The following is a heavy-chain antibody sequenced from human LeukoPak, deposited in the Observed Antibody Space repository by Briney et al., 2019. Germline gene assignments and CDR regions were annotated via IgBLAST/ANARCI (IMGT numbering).Heavy chain of an antibody. D-gene: IGHD6-13*01. Sequence: SETLSLTCTVSGGSINNINYYWGWIRQPPGKGLEWIESIYYSGNTFHNPSLKSRVTVSVDTSNNQFSLKLDSVTAADTAVYYCARGASSWYSFDHWGQGTLVTVSS. V-gene: IGHV4-39*01. CDR2: IYYSGNT. CDR1: GGSINNINYY. J-gene: IGHJ4*02. CDR3: ARGASSWYSFDH.